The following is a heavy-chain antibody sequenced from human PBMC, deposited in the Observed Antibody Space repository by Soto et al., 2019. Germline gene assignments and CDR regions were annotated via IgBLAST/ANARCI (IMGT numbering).Heavy chain of an antibody. CDR1: GFTVSSNY. Sequence: EVPLVESGGGLVQPGGSLRLSCAASGFTVSSNYMSWVRQAPGKGLEWVSVIYSGASTYYADSVKGRFTISRHNSKNTLYLQMNSLRAEDTAVYYCASKRGYNYDRTASGTFDIWGQGTMVTVSS. D-gene: IGHD5-18*01. CDR3: ASKRGYNYDRTASGTFDI. J-gene: IGHJ3*02. V-gene: IGHV3-53*04. CDR2: IYSGAST.